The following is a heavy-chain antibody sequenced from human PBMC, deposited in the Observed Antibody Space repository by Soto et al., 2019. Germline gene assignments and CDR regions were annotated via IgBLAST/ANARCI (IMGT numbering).Heavy chain of an antibody. D-gene: IGHD1-26*01. Sequence: ASVKISCKASGYTFSSYGINWVRQAPGQGLEWMGWISAYNGNTNYAQKLQGRVTMTTDTSTSTVYMELRSLRSDDTAVYYCARDAESGSYSGYWGQGTLVTVSS. V-gene: IGHV1-18*01. CDR2: ISAYNGNT. CDR3: ARDAESGSYSGY. CDR1: GYTFSSYG. J-gene: IGHJ4*02.